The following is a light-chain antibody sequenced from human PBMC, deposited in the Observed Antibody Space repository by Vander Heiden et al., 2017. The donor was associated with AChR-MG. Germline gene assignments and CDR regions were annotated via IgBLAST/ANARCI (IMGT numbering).Light chain of an antibody. V-gene: IGKV1-39*01. CDR2: AAA. Sequence: DIQLTQSPPSLSASVGDRVTITCRASQNISSYLNWYQQKPGKAPKLLIYAAASLQSRVPSRFSGSGSGTDFTLTISSLQPEDFATYYCQQSYSTLPYTFGQGTKLEIK. CDR3: QQSYSTLPYT. CDR1: QNISSY. J-gene: IGKJ2*01.